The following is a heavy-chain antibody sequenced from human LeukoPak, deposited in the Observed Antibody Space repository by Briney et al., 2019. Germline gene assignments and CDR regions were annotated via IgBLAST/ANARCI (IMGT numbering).Heavy chain of an antibody. CDR2: ISVYNGNT. D-gene: IGHD2-2*02. J-gene: IGHJ4*02. V-gene: IGHV1-18*01. CDR1: GYTFAKFG. CDR3: ARTCSSSSCYMVH. Sequence: ASVKVSFMACGYTFAKFGITWVRQAPGQGLEWMGWISVYNGNTNYAQNLQGRVTLTTDTSTSTAYMELRSLRSDDTALYYCARTCSSSSCYMVHWGQGTLVTVSS.